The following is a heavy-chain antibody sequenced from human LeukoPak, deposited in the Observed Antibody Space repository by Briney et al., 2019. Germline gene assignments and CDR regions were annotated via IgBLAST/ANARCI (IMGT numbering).Heavy chain of an antibody. D-gene: IGHD2-2*01. CDR2: IDWNDDK. J-gene: IGHJ3*01. Sequence: SGPTLVKPTQTLTLTCTLSGVSVSTSGVGVGWIRQPPGKALEWLALIDWNDDKSYSPSLKSRLTIAKDTSNNQVVLTMTNMDPVDTATYYCAHRRSGGYGHMPPHNAFDVWRPGTMVTVSS. CDR1: GVSVSTSGVG. CDR3: AHRRSGGYGHMPPHNAFDV. V-gene: IGHV2-5*01.